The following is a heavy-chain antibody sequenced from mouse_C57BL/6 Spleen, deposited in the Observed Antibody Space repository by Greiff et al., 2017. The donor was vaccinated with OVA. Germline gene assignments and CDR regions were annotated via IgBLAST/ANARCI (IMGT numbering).Heavy chain of an antibody. V-gene: IGHV10-1*01. J-gene: IGHJ4*01. Sequence: EVKLVESGGGLVQPKGSLKLSCAASGFSFNTYAMNWVRPAPGKGLEWVARIRSKSNNYATYYADSVKGRFTISIDDSESMLYLQMNNLKTKDTAMYYCVRQGLLRYYAMDYWGQGTSVTVSS. CDR2: IRSKSNNYAT. CDR3: VRQGLLRYYAMDY. D-gene: IGHD1-1*01. CDR1: GFSFNTYA.